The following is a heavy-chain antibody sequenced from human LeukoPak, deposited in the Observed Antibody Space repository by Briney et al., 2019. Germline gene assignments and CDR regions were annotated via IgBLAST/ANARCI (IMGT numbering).Heavy chain of an antibody. CDR1: GFSFSTYT. J-gene: IGHJ4*02. V-gene: IGHV3-64*02. CDR2: IASNGGTK. D-gene: IGHD2-2*02. Sequence: QSGGSLRLSCAASGFSFSTYTMRWVRQAPGKGLEYVSGIASNGGTKYYADSVKGRITISRDNFKNTVYLQMDSLRTEDMAVYYCAREYCTTNSCYIWGLGYWGQGTLVTVSS. CDR3: AREYCTTNSCYIWGLGY.